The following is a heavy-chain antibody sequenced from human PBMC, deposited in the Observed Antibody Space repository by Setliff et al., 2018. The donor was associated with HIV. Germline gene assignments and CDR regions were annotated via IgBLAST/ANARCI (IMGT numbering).Heavy chain of an antibody. Sequence: GASVKVSCKASGGTFSSYAISWVRQAPGQGLEWMGVIIPIFGTANYSQKFQGRVTITADESTSTTYMELSSLRSEDTAVYYCASDPGGYDSSGFDAFDIWGQGTMVTVS. CDR1: GGTFSSYA. CDR3: ASDPGGYDSSGFDAFDI. V-gene: IGHV1-69*13. J-gene: IGHJ3*02. D-gene: IGHD3-22*01. CDR2: IIPIFGTA.